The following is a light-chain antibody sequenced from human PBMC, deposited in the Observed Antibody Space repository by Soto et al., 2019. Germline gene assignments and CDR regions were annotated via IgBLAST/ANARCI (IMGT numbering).Light chain of an antibody. V-gene: IGKV3-20*01. CDR2: GAS. CDR3: QQYGSSHWT. CDR1: QTLRSNY. J-gene: IGKJ1*01. Sequence: ETVLTQSPGTLSLSPGERATLSCRASQTLRSNYLAWYRQTPGQAPRLLIYGASNRATGIADRFSGSGSGTDFTLIISRLEPEDFALYYCQQYGSSHWTFGQGTKVEIK.